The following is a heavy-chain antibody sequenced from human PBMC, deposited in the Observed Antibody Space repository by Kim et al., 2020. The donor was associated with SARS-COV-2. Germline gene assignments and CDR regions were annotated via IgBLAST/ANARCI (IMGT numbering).Heavy chain of an antibody. Sequence: LKSRVTISVDTSKNQFSLMLSSVTAAETAVYYCARGAYYYILTGYYYFDYWGQGTLVTVSS. CDR3: ARGAYYYILTGYYYFDY. V-gene: IGHV4-34*01. J-gene: IGHJ4*02. D-gene: IGHD3-9*01.